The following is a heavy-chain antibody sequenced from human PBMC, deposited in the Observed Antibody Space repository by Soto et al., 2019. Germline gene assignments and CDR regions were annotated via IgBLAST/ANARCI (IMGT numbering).Heavy chain of an antibody. Sequence: GGSLRLSCAASGFTFSAYGMHWVRQAPGKGLEWVALISDDGSNKYYPDSVKGRFTISRDNSRNTLYLQMNSLRAEDTAVYYCAKDWYYYGSGSYYPVYYWGQGTLVTVSS. J-gene: IGHJ4*02. CDR2: ISDDGSNK. D-gene: IGHD3-10*01. CDR3: AKDWYYYGSGSYYPVYY. CDR1: GFTFSAYG. V-gene: IGHV3-30*18.